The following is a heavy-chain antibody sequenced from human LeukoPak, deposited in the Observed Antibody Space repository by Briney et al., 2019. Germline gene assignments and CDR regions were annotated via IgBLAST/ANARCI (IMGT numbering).Heavy chain of an antibody. CDR2: INPNSGGT. Sequence: ASVKVSCKASGYTFTGYYMHWVRQAPGQGFEWMGWINPNSGGTDYAQKFQGRVTMTRDTSITTAYMELSRLKSDDTAVYYCARDLEVAAVDLGLDPWGQGTLVTVSS. D-gene: IGHD6-13*01. CDR1: GYTFTGYY. J-gene: IGHJ5*02. V-gene: IGHV1-2*02. CDR3: ARDLEVAAVDLGLDP.